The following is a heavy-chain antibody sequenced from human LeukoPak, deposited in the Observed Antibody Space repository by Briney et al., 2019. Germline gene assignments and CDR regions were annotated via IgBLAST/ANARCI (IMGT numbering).Heavy chain of an antibody. Sequence: PGGSLRLSCAASGFIFSNAWMSWVRQAPGKGLEWVGRIKSKTDGGTTDYAAPVKGRFTISRDDSKNTLYLQMNSLKTEDTAVYYCTARTLLWFGESPLDYWGQGTLVTVSS. D-gene: IGHD3-10*01. CDR2: IKSKTDGGTT. J-gene: IGHJ4*02. CDR1: GFIFSNAW. CDR3: TARTLLWFGESPLDY. V-gene: IGHV3-15*01.